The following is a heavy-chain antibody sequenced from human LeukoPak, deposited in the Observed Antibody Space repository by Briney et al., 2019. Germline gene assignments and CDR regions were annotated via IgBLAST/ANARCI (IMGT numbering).Heavy chain of an antibody. V-gene: IGHV4-34*01. Sequence: PSETLSLTCAVYGGSFSGYYWSWIRQPPGKGLEWLGEINHSGSTNYNPSLKSRVTISVDTSKNQFSLKLSSVTAADTAVYYCARGSEGYSYGPFDYWGQGTLVTVSS. D-gene: IGHD5-18*01. CDR3: ARGSEGYSYGPFDY. J-gene: IGHJ4*02. CDR1: GGSFSGYY. CDR2: INHSGST.